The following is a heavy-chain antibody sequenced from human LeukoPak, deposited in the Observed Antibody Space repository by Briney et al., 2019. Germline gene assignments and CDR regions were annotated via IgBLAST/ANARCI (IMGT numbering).Heavy chain of an antibody. CDR1: GGSFSGYY. Sequence: SETLSLTCAVYGGSFSGYYWSWIRQPPGKGLEWIGEINHSGSTNYNPSLKSRVTISVDTSKNQFSLKLSSVTAADAAVYYCAREVVTIFGVVNESPPFDYWGQGTLVTVSS. CDR2: INHSGST. V-gene: IGHV4-34*01. J-gene: IGHJ4*02. CDR3: AREVVTIFGVVNESPPFDY. D-gene: IGHD3-3*01.